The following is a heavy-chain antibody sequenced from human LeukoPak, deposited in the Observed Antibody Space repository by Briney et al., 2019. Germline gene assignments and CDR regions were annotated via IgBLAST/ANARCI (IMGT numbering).Heavy chain of an antibody. CDR1: GFTFSSYS. CDR3: ERELDYHSLSGYGFDAFDI. V-gene: IGHV3-21*01. J-gene: IGHJ3*02. Sequence: GGSLRLSCAASGFTFSSYSMNWVRQAPGKGLEWVSSISSSSSYIYYADSVKGRFTISRDNAKNSLYLQMNSLRAEDTAVYYCERELDYHSLSGYGFDAFDIWGQGTMVTVSS. D-gene: IGHD3-3*02. CDR2: ISSSSSYI.